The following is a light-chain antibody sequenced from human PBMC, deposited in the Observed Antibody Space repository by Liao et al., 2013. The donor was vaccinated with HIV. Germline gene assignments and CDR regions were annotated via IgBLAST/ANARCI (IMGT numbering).Light chain of an antibody. CDR2: QDD. CDR1: KLGDKY. CDR3: QAWDSTTVV. V-gene: IGLV3-1*01. J-gene: IGLJ2*01. Sequence: SYEXTQPPSVSVSPGQTASISCSGDKLGDKYTSWYQQKPGQSPILVIHQDDKRPSGIPERFSGSNSGNTATLTISGTQAMDEADYYCQAWDSTTVVFGGGTKLTVL.